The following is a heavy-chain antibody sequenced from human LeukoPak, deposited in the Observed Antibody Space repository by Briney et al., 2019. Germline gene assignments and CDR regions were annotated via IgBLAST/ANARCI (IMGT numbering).Heavy chain of an antibody. D-gene: IGHD5-12*01. J-gene: IGHJ3*02. CDR3: ARRGYSGYEGSDAFDI. V-gene: IGHV5-51*01. CDR2: IYPGDSDT. Sequence: GASLQISCQGSGYSFTSYWIGWVRPLPGKGLEWMGIIYPGDSDTRYSPSFQGQVTISADESISTAYLQWSSLKASDTAMYYCARRGYSGYEGSDAFDIWGQGTMVTVSS. CDR1: GYSFTSYW.